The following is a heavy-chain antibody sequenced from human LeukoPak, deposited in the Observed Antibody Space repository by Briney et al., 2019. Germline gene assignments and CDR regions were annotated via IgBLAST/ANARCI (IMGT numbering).Heavy chain of an antibody. CDR2: IWYDGSNK. Sequence: PGGSLRLSCAASGFTFSSYGMHWVRQAPGKGLEWVAVIWYDGSNKYYADSVKGRFTISRDNSKNALYLQMNSLRAEDTAVYYCARDRYYDSSGYYDYWGQGTLVTVSS. CDR3: ARDRYYDSSGYYDY. V-gene: IGHV3-33*01. J-gene: IGHJ4*02. CDR1: GFTFSSYG. D-gene: IGHD3-22*01.